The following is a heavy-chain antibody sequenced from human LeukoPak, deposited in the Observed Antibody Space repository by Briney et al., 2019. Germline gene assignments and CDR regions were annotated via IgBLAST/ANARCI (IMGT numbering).Heavy chain of an antibody. CDR1: GYTFTSYD. CDR3: ARVKPWDGYNPYYFDY. CDR2: MNPNSGNT. J-gene: IGHJ4*02. D-gene: IGHD5-24*01. V-gene: IGHV1-8*03. Sequence: ASVKVSCKASGYTFTSYDINWVRQATGQGLEWMGWMNPNSGNTGYAQKFQGKVTITRNTSISTAYMELSSLRSEDTAVYYCARVKPWDGYNPYYFDYWGQGTLVTVSS.